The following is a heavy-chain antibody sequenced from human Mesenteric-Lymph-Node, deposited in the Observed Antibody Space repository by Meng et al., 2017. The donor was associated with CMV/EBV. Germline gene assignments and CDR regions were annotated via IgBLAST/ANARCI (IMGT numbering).Heavy chain of an antibody. CDR2: IYYSGST. CDR3: ARAVLRFLEWDLSPHPYGMDV. Sequence: SETLSLTCTVSGGSISSYYWSWIRQPPGKGLRWIGYIYYSGSTNYNPSLKSRVTISVDTSKNQFSLKLSSVTAADTAVYYCARAVLRFLEWDLSPHPYGMDVWGQGTTVTVSS. CDR1: GGSISSYY. J-gene: IGHJ6*02. V-gene: IGHV4-59*08. D-gene: IGHD3-3*01.